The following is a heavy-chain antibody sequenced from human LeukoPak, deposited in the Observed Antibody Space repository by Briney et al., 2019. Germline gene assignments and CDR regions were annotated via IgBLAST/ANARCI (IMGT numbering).Heavy chain of an antibody. CDR1: GFTFSSYG. D-gene: IGHD6-13*01. CDR3: ARRWSFDH. V-gene: IGHV3-30*02. J-gene: IGHJ4*02. CDR2: IRYDGSNK. Sequence: VGSLRLSCAASGFTFSSYGMHWVRQAPGRGLEWVAFIRYDGSNKYYADSVKGRFTISRDNSKNTLYLQMNSLRVEDTAVYYCARRWSFDHWGQGTLVTVSS.